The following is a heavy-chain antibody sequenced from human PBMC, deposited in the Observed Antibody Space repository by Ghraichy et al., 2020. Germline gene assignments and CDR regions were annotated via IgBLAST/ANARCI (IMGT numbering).Heavy chain of an antibody. V-gene: IGHV4-34*01. J-gene: IGHJ4*02. D-gene: IGHD3-10*01. Sequence: SETLSLTCAVNGGSFSDYYWSWIRQSPGKGLEWIGEINHSGTTNYNPSLKSRVTISVDTSKNQFSLKLSSLTAADTAVYYCARPYGSGTSHPWFDYWGQGTLVTVSS. CDR1: GGSFSDYY. CDR2: INHSGTT. CDR3: ARPYGSGTSHPWFDY.